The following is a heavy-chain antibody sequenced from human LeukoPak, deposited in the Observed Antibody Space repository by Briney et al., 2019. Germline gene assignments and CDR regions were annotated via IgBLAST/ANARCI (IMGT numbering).Heavy chain of an antibody. J-gene: IGHJ4*02. CDR2: INPNSGNR. D-gene: IGHD1-7*01. CDR3: ASASRYNWNYGRTYYFDY. V-gene: IGHV1-8*01. CDR1: GYTFTSYD. Sequence: ASVKVSCKASGYTFTSYDINWVRQATAQGLEWVGWINPNSGNRGYSHKFQGRGTMTMNTSISTPYMDLSSLRSEDTAVYYCASASRYNWNYGRTYYFDYWGQGTLVTVSS.